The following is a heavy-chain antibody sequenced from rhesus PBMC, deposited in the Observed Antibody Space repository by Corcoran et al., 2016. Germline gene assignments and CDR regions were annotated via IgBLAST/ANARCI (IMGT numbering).Heavy chain of an antibody. J-gene: IGHJ5-2*02. D-gene: IGHD6-31*01. Sequence: QVQLVQSGSEIKQPGASVKLSCKTSGYTFTSYYIHWLRQTPGQGLEWIGLISQYNCNKGYAQNCQGRVTITTDTSTNTGYMELSSLRSEDTAVYYCTRGRDSSGWYSLDVWGRGVLVTVSS. CDR1: GYTFTSYY. CDR3: TRGRDSSGWYSLDV. CDR2: ISQYNCNK. V-gene: IGHV1-180*01.